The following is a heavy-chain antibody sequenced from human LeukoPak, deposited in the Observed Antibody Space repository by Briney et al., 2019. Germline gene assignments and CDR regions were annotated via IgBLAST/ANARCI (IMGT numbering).Heavy chain of an antibody. V-gene: IGHV4-59*12. Sequence: SETLSLTCTVSGGSISSYYWSWIRQPPGKGLEWIGYIYYSGSTNYNPSLKSRVTISVDTSKNQFSLKLSSVTAADTAVYYCARISRIWDAFDIWGQGTMVTVSS. CDR2: IYYSGST. J-gene: IGHJ3*02. CDR1: GGSISSYY. D-gene: IGHD2-15*01. CDR3: ARISRIWDAFDI.